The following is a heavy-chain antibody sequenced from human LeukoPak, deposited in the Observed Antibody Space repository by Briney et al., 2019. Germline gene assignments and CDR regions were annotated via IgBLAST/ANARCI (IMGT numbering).Heavy chain of an antibody. Sequence: SETLSLTCTVSGGSISSGDYYWSWIRQPPGKGLEWIGYIYYSGSTYYNPSLKSRVTISVDTSKNQFSLKLSSVTAADTAVYYCARPIAVRYNWFDPWGQGTLVTVSS. D-gene: IGHD6-19*01. CDR3: ARPIAVRYNWFDP. CDR2: IYYSGST. V-gene: IGHV4-30-4*08. J-gene: IGHJ5*02. CDR1: GGSISSGDYY.